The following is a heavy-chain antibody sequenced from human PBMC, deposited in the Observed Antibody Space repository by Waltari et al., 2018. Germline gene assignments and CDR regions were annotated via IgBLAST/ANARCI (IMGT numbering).Heavy chain of an antibody. CDR2: IYHSGIT. CDR3: ARLDCISTSCHRRAGKNNCFDT. D-gene: IGHD2-2*01. CDR1: GSSISSGYS. J-gene: IGHJ5*02. Sequence: QVQLQEAGPRLVKPSETLSLTSHVSGSSISSGYSWGWLRHPPRKGRECMGSIYHSGITYYKHSLKSRVTISVDTSKNQFSLKLSSVTAADTAVYYCARLDCISTSCHRRAGKNNCFDTWGQGTLVTVSS. V-gene: IGHV4-38-2*01.